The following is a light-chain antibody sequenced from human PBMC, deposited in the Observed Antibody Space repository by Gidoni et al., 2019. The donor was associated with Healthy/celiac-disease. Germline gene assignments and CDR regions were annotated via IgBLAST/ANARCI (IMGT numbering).Light chain of an antibody. CDR2: GAS. CDR3: QQYGSSPTWT. J-gene: IGKJ1*01. CDR1: QSVSSSY. Sequence: EIVLTQSPCTLSLSPGERATLSCRASQSVSSSYLAWYQQKPGQAPRLLIYGASSRATGIPDRFSGSGSGTDFTLTISRLEPEDFAVYYCQQYGSSPTWTFXQXTKVEIK. V-gene: IGKV3-20*01.